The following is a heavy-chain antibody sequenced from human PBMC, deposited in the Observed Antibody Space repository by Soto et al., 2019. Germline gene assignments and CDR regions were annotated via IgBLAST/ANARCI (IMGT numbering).Heavy chain of an antibody. CDR2: IYPSDSET. D-gene: IGHD4-4*01. CDR1: EYPFSTYW. J-gene: IGHJ4*02. V-gene: IGHV5-51*01. Sequence: EMQLVQSGAEGKKPGESLRISCQGSEYPFSTYWIGWVRQMPGKGLEWMAIIYPSDSETRYSPSFEGQVTISADKSINTAYLQWSSLKASDTAVYYCARSYSNYVDLWGQGTLVTVSS. CDR3: ARSYSNYVDL.